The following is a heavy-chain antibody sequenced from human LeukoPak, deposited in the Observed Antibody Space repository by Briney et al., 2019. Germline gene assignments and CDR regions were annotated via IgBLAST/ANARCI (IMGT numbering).Heavy chain of an antibody. Sequence: GGSLRLSCAASGFTFSSYWMHWVRQAPGKGLVWVSRINSDGSSTIYADSVKGRFTFSRDNAKNTLYLQMNSLRAEDTAVYYCARDGHYDILTGYFQDWGQGTLVTVSS. CDR3: ARDGHYDILTGYFQD. V-gene: IGHV3-74*01. CDR2: INSDGSST. J-gene: IGHJ1*01. D-gene: IGHD3-9*01. CDR1: GFTFSSYW.